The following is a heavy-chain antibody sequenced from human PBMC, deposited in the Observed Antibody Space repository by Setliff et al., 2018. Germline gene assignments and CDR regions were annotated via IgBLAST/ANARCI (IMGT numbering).Heavy chain of an antibody. CDR2: IVPIFGTA. D-gene: IGHD6-19*01. V-gene: IGHV1-69*13. J-gene: IGHJ4*02. CDR3: ARERQWPPERYFDY. CDR1: GGTFSSYA. Sequence: SVKVSCKASGGTFSSYAISWVRQAPGQGLEWMGGIVPIFGTANYAQKFQGRVTITADGSTSTAYMELSSLRSEDAAVYYCARERQWPPERYFDYWGQGTLVTVSS.